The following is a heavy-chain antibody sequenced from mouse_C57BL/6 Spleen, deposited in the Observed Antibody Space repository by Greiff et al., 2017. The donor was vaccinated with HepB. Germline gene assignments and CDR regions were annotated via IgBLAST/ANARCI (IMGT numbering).Heavy chain of an antibody. Sequence: EVKVVESGGGLVKPGGSLKLSCAASGFTFSDYGMHWVRQAPEKGLEWVAYISSGSSTIYYADTVKGRFTISRDNAKNTLFLQMTSLRSEDTAMYYCARQRGSSPFAYWGQGTLVTVSA. D-gene: IGHD1-1*01. J-gene: IGHJ3*01. CDR2: ISSGSSTI. V-gene: IGHV5-17*01. CDR1: GFTFSDYG. CDR3: ARQRGSSPFAY.